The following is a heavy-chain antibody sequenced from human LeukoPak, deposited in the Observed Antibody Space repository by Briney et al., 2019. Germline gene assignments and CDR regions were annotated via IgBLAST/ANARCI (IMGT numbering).Heavy chain of an antibody. CDR1: GDSIRNYY. V-gene: IGHV4-59*01. Sequence: PSETLSLTCTVSGDSIRNYYWSWIRQPPGKGLEWIGYIYHSGNTNYNPSLKSRLTMSIDTSKNQFSLKLNSVIAADTAVYFCARGNYGSGSYYVVQFDYWGQGVLVSVSS. CDR3: ARGNYGSGSYYVVQFDY. J-gene: IGHJ4*02. D-gene: IGHD3-10*01. CDR2: IYHSGNT.